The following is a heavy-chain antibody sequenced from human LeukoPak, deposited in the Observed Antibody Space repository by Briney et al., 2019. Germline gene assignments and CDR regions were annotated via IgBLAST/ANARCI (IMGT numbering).Heavy chain of an antibody. D-gene: IGHD4-23*01. V-gene: IGHV3-21*01. J-gene: IGHJ3*01. CDR1: GFIFSSYA. CDR3: VRDYGGSSGAFDL. CDR2: ISSCSGDI. Sequence: PGESLRLSCRASGFIFSSYALNWVRRAPGQGLGWVSSISSCSGDIYYTDSVKGRFTISRDNARKSLYLQMNSLRVEDTAVYYCVRDYGGSSGAFDLWGQGTMVTVSS.